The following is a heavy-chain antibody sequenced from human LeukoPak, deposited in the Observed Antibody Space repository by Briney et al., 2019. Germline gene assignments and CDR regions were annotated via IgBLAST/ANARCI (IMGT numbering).Heavy chain of an antibody. D-gene: IGHD3-10*01. CDR1: GFTFDDYA. Sequence: GGSLRLSCAASGFTFDDYAMHWVRQAPGKGLERVSGISWNSGSIVYADSVKGRFTISRDNAKNSLYLPRNSMRAGGTALYYCAKVSGYYYGSGSRYYYSGMDVWGQGTTVTVSS. V-gene: IGHV3-9*01. J-gene: IGHJ6*02. CDR3: AKVSGYYYGSGSRYYYSGMDV. CDR2: ISWNSGSI.